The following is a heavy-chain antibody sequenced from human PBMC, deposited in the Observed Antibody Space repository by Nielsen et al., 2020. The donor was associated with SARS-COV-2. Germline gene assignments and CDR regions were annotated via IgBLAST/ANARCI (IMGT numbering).Heavy chain of an antibody. CDR2: IYTDGST. J-gene: IGHJ6*02. CDR3: ARDNWGRMDV. Sequence: GGSLRLSCGASGFTISSSFMSWVRQAAGKGLDWVSVIYTDGSTSYADSVKGRFTVSRDNSKNTLYLQMNSLRAEDMAMYYCARDNWGRMDVWGQGTTVTVSS. V-gene: IGHV3-66*01. CDR1: GFTISSSF. D-gene: IGHD7-27*01.